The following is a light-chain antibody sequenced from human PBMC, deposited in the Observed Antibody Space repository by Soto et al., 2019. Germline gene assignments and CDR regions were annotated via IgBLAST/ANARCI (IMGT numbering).Light chain of an antibody. CDR2: DVS. Sequence: EIVLTQSPATLHLSPGERATLACRASQSVSSYLAWSQQKPGQAPRLLIYDVSNNGTGIPARFSGSGSGTDFTLTICSLEAEDLAVYDCQQRSNWPPLTFGGGKKVDIK. CDR1: QSVSSY. J-gene: IGKJ4*01. V-gene: IGKV3-11*01. CDR3: QQRSNWPPLT.